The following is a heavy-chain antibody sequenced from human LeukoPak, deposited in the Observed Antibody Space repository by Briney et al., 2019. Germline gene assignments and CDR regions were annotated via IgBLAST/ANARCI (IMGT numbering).Heavy chain of an antibody. J-gene: IGHJ4*02. V-gene: IGHV4-4*07. Sequence: SETLSLTCTVSGGSISSYYWSWIRQPAGKGLEWIGRIYTSGSTSYNPSLKSRVTISIDTSKNQFSLKLRSVTAADTAAYYFARTYSGYDPAAIDYWGQGTLVTVSS. D-gene: IGHD5-12*01. CDR3: ARTYSGYDPAAIDY. CDR1: GGSISSYY. CDR2: IYTSGST.